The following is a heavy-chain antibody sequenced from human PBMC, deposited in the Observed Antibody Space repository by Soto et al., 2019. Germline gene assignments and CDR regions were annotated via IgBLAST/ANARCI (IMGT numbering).Heavy chain of an antibody. D-gene: IGHD3-10*01. CDR2: IIPIFGTP. V-gene: IGHV1-69*01. J-gene: IGHJ4*02. CDR1: GGIFRNYA. Sequence: QVQLVQSGAEVKKPGSSVKVSCKASGGIFRNYAISWLRQAPGQGLEWMGGIIPIFGTPNYAQRFQGRVTITADESTSTAYMELSRLRSEDTAVYYCARDRDDYGSGNYYNRSDFWGQGTLVTVSS. CDR3: ARDRDDYGSGNYYNRSDF.